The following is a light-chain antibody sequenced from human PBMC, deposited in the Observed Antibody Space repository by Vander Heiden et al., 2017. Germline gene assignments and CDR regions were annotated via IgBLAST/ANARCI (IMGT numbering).Light chain of an antibody. J-gene: IGKJ1*01. CDR2: LGS. Sequence: DIVMTQSPLSLPVTPGEPASISCRSSQSLLHSNGYNYLDWYLQKPRQSPQLLIYLGSNRASGVPDRFSGSGSGTDFTLKISRVEAEDVGVYYCRQALQTPRTFGQGTKVEIK. CDR3: RQALQTPRT. V-gene: IGKV2-28*01. CDR1: QSLLHSNGYNY.